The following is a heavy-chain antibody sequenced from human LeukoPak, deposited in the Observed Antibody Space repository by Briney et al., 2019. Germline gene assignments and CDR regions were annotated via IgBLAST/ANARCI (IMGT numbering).Heavy chain of an antibody. CDR1: GFTFSTYT. V-gene: IGHV3-33*06. CDR3: AKEVAAAGTRYFDY. J-gene: IGHJ4*02. CDR2: IWYDGSNK. D-gene: IGHD6-13*01. Sequence: PGGSLRLSCAASGFTFSTYTMNWVRQAPGKGLEWVAVIWYDGSNKYYADSVKGRFTISRDNSKNTLYLQMNSLRAEDTAVYYCAKEVAAAGTRYFDYWGQGTLVTVSS.